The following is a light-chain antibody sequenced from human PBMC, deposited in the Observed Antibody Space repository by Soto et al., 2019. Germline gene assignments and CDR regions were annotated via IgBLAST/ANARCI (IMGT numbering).Light chain of an antibody. J-gene: IGKJ1*01. CDR1: QDIRND. V-gene: IGKV1-6*01. CDR3: LQDYAFPWT. Sequence: AIRMTQSPSSLSASVGDRVTITCRASQDIRNDLGWYQQKPGRAPKLLIYSSSTLQSGVPSRFNGSGSGTDFTLSISSLQPEDFATYYCLQDYAFPWTFGQGTNVEVK. CDR2: SSS.